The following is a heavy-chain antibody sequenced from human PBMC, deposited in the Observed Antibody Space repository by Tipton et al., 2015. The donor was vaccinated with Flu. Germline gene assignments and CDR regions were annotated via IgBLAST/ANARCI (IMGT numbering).Heavy chain of an antibody. V-gene: IGHV4-59*01. CDR1: DGSITGYY. J-gene: IGHJ6*02. CDR3: ARGVIRGDHSYGFDV. CDR2: ISYTGRP. Sequence: TLSLTCTVSDGSITGYYWGWIRRPPGKGLEYIGFISYTGRPNYNPSLKSRLAISLDAFNHQFSLRLRSVSAADSAVYYCARGVIRGDHSYGFDVWGQGTTVTVSS. D-gene: IGHD2-21*01.